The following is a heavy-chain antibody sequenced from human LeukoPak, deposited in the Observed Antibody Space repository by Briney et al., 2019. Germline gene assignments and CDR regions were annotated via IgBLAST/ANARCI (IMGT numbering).Heavy chain of an antibody. CDR3: ARSPVSGWYFEVGSKGGYYYYYMDV. Sequence: VASVKVSCKASGYTFTSYYMHWVRQAPGQGLEWMGIINPSGGSTSYAQKFQGRVTITADESTSTAYMELSSLRSEDTAVYYCARSPVSGWYFEVGSKGGYYYYYMDVWGKGTTVTISS. CDR2: INPSGGST. V-gene: IGHV1-46*01. J-gene: IGHJ6*03. D-gene: IGHD6-19*01. CDR1: GYTFTSYY.